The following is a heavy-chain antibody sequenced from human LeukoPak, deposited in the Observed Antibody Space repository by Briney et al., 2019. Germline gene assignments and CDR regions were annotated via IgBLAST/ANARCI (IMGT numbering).Heavy chain of an antibody. CDR2: ISSGSTI. Sequence: GGSLRLSCAASGFTFNSYNMNWVRQAPGKGLEWVSYISSGSTIFYADSVKGRFTISRDNAKNSLYLQMNSLRAEDTAVYYCARDPPGAHFDYWGQGTLVTVSS. D-gene: IGHD7-27*01. J-gene: IGHJ4*02. CDR3: ARDPPGAHFDY. V-gene: IGHV3-48*04. CDR1: GFTFNSYN.